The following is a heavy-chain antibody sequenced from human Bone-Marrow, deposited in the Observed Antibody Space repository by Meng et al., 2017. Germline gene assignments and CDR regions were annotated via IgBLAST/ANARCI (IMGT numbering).Heavy chain of an antibody. CDR1: GFTFSSYR. CDR3: ARDDYGVILGY. J-gene: IGHJ4*02. Sequence: GGSLRLSCAASGFTFSSYRMSWARQAPGKGLEWVANIKQDGSEKYYVDSVKGRFAISRDNAKNSLYLQMNSLRAEDTAVYYCARDDYGVILGYWGQRTLVTVSS. D-gene: IGHD4-17*01. V-gene: IGHV3-7*01. CDR2: IKQDGSEK.